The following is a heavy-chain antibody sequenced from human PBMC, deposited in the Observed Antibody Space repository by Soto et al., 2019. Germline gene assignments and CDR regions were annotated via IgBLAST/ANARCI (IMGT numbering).Heavy chain of an antibody. V-gene: IGHV1-69*01. CDR2: IVPNVGTV. Sequence: QMQLVQSGAEVKKPGSSVKVSCKASGGTLSSFINYPINWVRQAPGQGLEWMGGIVPNVGTVNYAQKFQGRVTITADQSTGTAYMEVSSLRSEDTALYYCARRDTSGFLRYFDNWGQWTLVTVSS. CDR1: GGTLSSFINYP. CDR3: ARRDTSGFLRYFDN. D-gene: IGHD3-3*01. J-gene: IGHJ4*02.